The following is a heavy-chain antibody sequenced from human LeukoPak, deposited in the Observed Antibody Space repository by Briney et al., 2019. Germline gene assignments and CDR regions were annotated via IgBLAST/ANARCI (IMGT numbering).Heavy chain of an antibody. V-gene: IGHV7-4-1*02. J-gene: IGHJ6*02. Sequence: GASVKVSCKASGYTFTSYAMNWVRQAPGQGLEWMGWINTNTGNPTYAQGFTGRFVFSLDTSVSTAYLQISSLKAEDTAVYYCATGRVVAATLAGMDVWGQGTTVTVSS. D-gene: IGHD2-15*01. CDR3: ATGRVVAATLAGMDV. CDR1: GYTFTSYA. CDR2: INTNTGNP.